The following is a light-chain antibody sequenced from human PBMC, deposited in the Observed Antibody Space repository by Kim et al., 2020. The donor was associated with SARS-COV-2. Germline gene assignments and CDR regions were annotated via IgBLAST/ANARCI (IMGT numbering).Light chain of an antibody. J-gene: IGLJ1*01. V-gene: IGLV3-19*01. CDR1: GLRKYY. Sequence: ALRQTVRVTCQGDGLRKYYARWYQQRPGQAPVLVSYGKYNRPSGIPDRFSGSSSVNTASLTITGAQAEDEADYYCNSRDSSDNHQVFGTGTKVTVL. CDR2: GKY. CDR3: NSRDSSDNHQV.